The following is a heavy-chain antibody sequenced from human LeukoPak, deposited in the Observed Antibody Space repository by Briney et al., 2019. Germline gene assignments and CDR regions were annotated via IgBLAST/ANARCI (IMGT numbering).Heavy chain of an antibody. CDR1: GFSFSTYT. Sequence: PGGSLRLSCAASGFSFSTYTMRWVRQAPGKGLEWVANIKQDGGETYYVDSVKGRFTISRDNAKNSLYLQMNSLRAEDTALYYCARLRGGAYWGQGTLVTVSS. D-gene: IGHD3-10*01. CDR3: ARLRGGAY. J-gene: IGHJ4*02. CDR2: IKQDGGET. V-gene: IGHV3-7*01.